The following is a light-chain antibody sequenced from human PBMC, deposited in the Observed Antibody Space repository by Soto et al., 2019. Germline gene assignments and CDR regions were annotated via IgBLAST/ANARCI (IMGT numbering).Light chain of an antibody. CDR2: EVS. V-gene: IGLV2-14*01. CDR3: SSYITTSSRV. CDR1: SSYTGTYRY. J-gene: IGLJ1*01. Sequence: QSALTQPASVSGSPGQSITISCTGTSSYTGTYRYVSWYQQHPGKAPNLIIYEVSNRPSGVSDRFSGSKSDNTASLTISGLQAEDEADYYCSSYITTSSRVFGTGTKVTVL.